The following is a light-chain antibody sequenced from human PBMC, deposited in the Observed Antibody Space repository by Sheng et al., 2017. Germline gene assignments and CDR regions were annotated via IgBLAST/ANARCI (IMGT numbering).Light chain of an antibody. Sequence: QSVLTQPPSASGAPGQRVALSCSGRSPSIASNYIYWYQQLPGTTPKLLVYRNDQRPSGVPDRFSGSKSGTSASLAISGLRSEDEADYYCAAWDDSLSGWVFGGGTKLTVL. CDR1: SPSIASNY. CDR2: RND. J-gene: IGLJ2*01. V-gene: IGLV1-47*01. CDR3: AAWDDSLSGWV.